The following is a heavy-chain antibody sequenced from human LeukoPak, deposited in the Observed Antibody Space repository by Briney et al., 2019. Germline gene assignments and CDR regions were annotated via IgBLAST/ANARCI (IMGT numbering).Heavy chain of an antibody. Sequence: ASVKVSCKASGYTFTSYDINWVRQATGQGLEWMGWMNPNSGNTGYAQNFQGRVTMTRNTSISTAYMELSSLRSEDTSVYYCARGSNTYGSGSYRFFDYWGQGTLVTVSS. D-gene: IGHD3-10*01. CDR1: GYTFTSYD. CDR2: MNPNSGNT. CDR3: ARGSNTYGSGSYRFFDY. V-gene: IGHV1-8*01. J-gene: IGHJ4*02.